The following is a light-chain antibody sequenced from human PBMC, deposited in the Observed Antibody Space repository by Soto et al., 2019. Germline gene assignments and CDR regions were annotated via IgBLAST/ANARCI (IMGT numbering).Light chain of an antibody. J-gene: IGLJ2*01. CDR3: QTWETGSVI. CDR1: SGHSRNA. V-gene: IGLV4-69*01. CDR2: VNNDGSH. Sequence: QLVLTQSPSASASLGASVKLTCTLSSGHSRNAIAWHQQLPQKGPRYLMKVNNDGSHTKGAGIPDRFSGSSSGAERYLIISSLQSDDEAYYYCQTWETGSVIFGGGTKLTVL.